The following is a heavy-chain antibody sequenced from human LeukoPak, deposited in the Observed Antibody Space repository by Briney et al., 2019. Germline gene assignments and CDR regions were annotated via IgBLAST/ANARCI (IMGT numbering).Heavy chain of an antibody. CDR1: AFTFSSYS. CDR2: ISSSSSYI. V-gene: IGHV3-21*01. CDR3: AREYCSGGSCYSTVDAFDI. J-gene: IGHJ3*02. D-gene: IGHD2-15*01. Sequence: GGSLRLSCTASAFTFSSYSMNWVRQAPGKGLEWVSSISSSSSYIYYADSVKGRFTISRDNDKNSLYLQMNSLRAEHTAVYYCAREYCSGGSCYSTVDAFDIWGQGTMVTVSS.